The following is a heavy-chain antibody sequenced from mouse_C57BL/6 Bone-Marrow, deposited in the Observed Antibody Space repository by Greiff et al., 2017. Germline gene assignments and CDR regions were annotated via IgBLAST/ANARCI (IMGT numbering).Heavy chain of an antibody. V-gene: IGHV5-16*01. CDR2: INYDGSST. Sequence: EVMLVESEGGLVQPGSSMKLSCTASGFTFSDYYMAWVRQVPEKGLEWVANINYDGSSTYYLDSLKSRFIISRDNAKNILYLQMSSLKSEDAATYYCARDTSYDYAFYAMDYWGQGTSVTVSS. CDR3: ARDTSYDYAFYAMDY. D-gene: IGHD2-4*01. CDR1: GFTFSDYY. J-gene: IGHJ4*01.